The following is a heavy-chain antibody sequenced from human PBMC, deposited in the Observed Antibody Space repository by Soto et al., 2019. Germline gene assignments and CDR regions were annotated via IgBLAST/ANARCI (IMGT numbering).Heavy chain of an antibody. CDR2: VNGDGNNT. Sequence: GGSLRLSCAASGFTFSSYWMHWVRQAPGKGLVWVSRVNGDGNNTNHADSVKGRFTISRDNAKNTLYLQMNSLRAEDTAVYYCERVSRSTSVNFDYWGQGTQVTVSS. CDR3: ERVSRSTSVNFDY. V-gene: IGHV3-74*01. J-gene: IGHJ4*02. CDR1: GFTFSSYW. D-gene: IGHD4-17*01.